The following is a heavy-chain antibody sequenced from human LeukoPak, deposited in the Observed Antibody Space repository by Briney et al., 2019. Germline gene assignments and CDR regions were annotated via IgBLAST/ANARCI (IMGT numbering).Heavy chain of an antibody. CDR1: GFSFSSYY. Sequence: GGSLRLSCAASGFSFSSYYVNWVRQAPGKGLEWVSCISSSSTYIYYADSVRGRFAISRDNAKNSLYLQMNSLRAEDTAVYYCVRENHGSFDYWGQRSLVTVSS. CDR2: ISSSSTYI. D-gene: IGHD1-14*01. J-gene: IGHJ4*02. CDR3: VRENHGSFDY. V-gene: IGHV3-21*01.